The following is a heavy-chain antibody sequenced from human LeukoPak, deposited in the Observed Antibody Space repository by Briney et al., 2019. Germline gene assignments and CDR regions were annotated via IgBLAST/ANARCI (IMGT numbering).Heavy chain of an antibody. D-gene: IGHD6-13*01. Sequence: GRSLRFSCAASGFTFSSYGMHWVRQAPGKGLEWVAVIWYDGSNKYYADSVKGRFTISRDNSKNTLYLQMNSLRAEDTAVYYCAREGAAAGTSNWFDPWGQGTLVTVSS. CDR2: IWYDGSNK. V-gene: IGHV3-33*01. CDR1: GFTFSSYG. J-gene: IGHJ5*02. CDR3: AREGAAAGTSNWFDP.